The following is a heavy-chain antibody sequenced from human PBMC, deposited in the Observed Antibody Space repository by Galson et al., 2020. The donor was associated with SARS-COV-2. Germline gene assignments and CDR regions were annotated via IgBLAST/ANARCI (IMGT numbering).Heavy chain of an antibody. CDR1: GFTFLSYA. J-gene: IGHJ5*02. V-gene: IGHV3-23*01. CDR2: ISDDGHDT. D-gene: IGHD2-15*01. CDR3: GRDPPPSYCSGGTCSSTP. Sequence: GESLKISCEASGFTFLSYAMTWVRQAPGKGLEWVSSISDDGHDTHYADSVKGRFTISRDNYLDTMYLQMNSLTAEDTAIYYCGRDPPPSYCSGGTCSSTPWGQGALVTVSS.